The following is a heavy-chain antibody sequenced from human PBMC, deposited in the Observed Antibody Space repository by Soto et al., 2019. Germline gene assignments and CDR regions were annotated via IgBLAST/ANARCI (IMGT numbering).Heavy chain of an antibody. D-gene: IGHD1-26*01. CDR1: GFTFSSYW. CDR2: VNTDGSAT. CDR3: VRDSYSGTPGIYYGMHV. Sequence: EVQLVESGGGLVQPGGSLRLSCAASGFTFSSYWMHWVRHAPGTGLVWVSRVNTDGSATSHADSVKGRFTISRDNAKNTLYLQMNSLRAEDTAVYYCVRDSYSGTPGIYYGMHVWGQGTTVTVSS. V-gene: IGHV3-74*01. J-gene: IGHJ6*02.